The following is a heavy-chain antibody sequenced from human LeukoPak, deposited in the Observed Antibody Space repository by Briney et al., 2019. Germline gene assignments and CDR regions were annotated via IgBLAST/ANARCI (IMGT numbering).Heavy chain of an antibody. CDR1: GFTLSSYW. Sequence: TGGSLRLSCAASGFTLSSYWMSWVRQAPGKGLEWVANIKHEGSEKYYADSVKGRFTISRDNAKNSLFLQMNSLRADDTAVYYCARRRTGSGTAFDIWGQGTMVTVSS. V-gene: IGHV3-7*05. CDR3: ARRRTGSGTAFDI. J-gene: IGHJ3*02. D-gene: IGHD1-26*01. CDR2: IKHEGSEK.